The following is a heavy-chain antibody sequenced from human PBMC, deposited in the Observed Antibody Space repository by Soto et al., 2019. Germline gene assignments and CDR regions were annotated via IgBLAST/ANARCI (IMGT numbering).Heavy chain of an antibody. J-gene: IGHJ3*02. CDR2: ISSSGSTI. CDR1: GFTFSSYE. CDR3: ARPTLRNYQWYAFDI. D-gene: IGHD2-8*01. V-gene: IGHV3-48*03. Sequence: GASRRLSCAASGFTFSSYEMNWGLQAPGKGLEWVSYISSSGSTIYYADSVKGRFTISRDNAKNSLYLQMNSLRAEDTAVYYCARPTLRNYQWYAFDIWGQGTMVTVSS.